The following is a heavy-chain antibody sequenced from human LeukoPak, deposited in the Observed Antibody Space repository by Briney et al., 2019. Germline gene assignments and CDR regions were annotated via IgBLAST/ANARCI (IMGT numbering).Heavy chain of an antibody. V-gene: IGHV3-33*08. CDR2: IRYDESDK. CDR1: GFTFDDYA. CDR3: ARFDSN. J-gene: IGHJ4*02. D-gene: IGHD3-9*01. Sequence: GGSLRLSCAASGFTFDDYAMHWVRQAPGKGLEWVSFIRYDESDKYYADSVKGRFTISRDNSENTLYLEMNSLRAEDTAVYYCARFDSNWGQGTLVTVSS.